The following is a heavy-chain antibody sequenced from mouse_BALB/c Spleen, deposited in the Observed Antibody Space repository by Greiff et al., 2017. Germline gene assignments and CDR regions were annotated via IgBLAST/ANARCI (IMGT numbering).Heavy chain of an antibody. J-gene: IGHJ1*01. CDR2: IYPGDGDT. D-gene: IGHD1-1*01. CDR3: ARSEYYGSYWYFDV. CDR1: GYAFSSSW. Sequence: VQLQQSGPELVKPGASVKISCKASGYAFSSSWMNWVKQRPGQGLEWIGRIYPGDGDTNYNGKFKGKATLTADKSSSTAYMQLSSLTSVDSAVYFCARSEYYGSYWYFDVWGAGTTVTVSS. V-gene: IGHV1-82*01.